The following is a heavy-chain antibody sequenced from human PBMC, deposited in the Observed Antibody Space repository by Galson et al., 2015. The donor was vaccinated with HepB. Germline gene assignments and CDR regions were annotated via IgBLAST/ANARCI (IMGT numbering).Heavy chain of an antibody. J-gene: IGHJ3*01. CDR1: GYSLTSYW. CDR3: AGSMAVDAFDV. D-gene: IGHD5-24*01. CDR2: IDPSDSYS. V-gene: IGHV5-10-1*01. Sequence: QSGAEVKKPGESLRISCKGSGYSLTSYWINWVRQMPGKGLEWMGHIDPSDSYSKHSPSFQGHVTISVDKSISTAYLQWSSLKASDTAMYYCAGSMAVDAFDVWGQGTMVTVSS.